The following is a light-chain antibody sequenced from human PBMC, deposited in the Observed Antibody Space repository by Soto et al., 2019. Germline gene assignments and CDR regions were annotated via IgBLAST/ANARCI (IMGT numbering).Light chain of an antibody. CDR1: SGDVGGYNY. CDR3: SSYTSNRLYV. J-gene: IGLJ1*01. V-gene: IGLV2-14*01. Sequence: QSALTQPASVSGSPGQSITISCTGTSGDVGGYNYVSWYQQHPGKAPKLMISEVSNRPSGVSNRFSGSKSGNTASLTISGLQAEDEADYYCSSYTSNRLYVFGTGTKVTVL. CDR2: EVS.